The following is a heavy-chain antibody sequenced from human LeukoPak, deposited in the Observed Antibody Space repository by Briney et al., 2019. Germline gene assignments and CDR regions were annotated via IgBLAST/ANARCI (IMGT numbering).Heavy chain of an antibody. D-gene: IGHD6-19*01. CDR1: GYTFTSYD. Sequence: ASVRVSCTASGYTFTSYDINWVRQAPGQGLEWMGWMNTNSGNTAYAQKVQGRVTMTRNTSISTAYMELSSLRSEDTAVYYCARGKTRKRIAVAGLYYYYCYMDVWGKGTTVTVSS. CDR2: MNTNSGNT. V-gene: IGHV1-8*01. J-gene: IGHJ6*03. CDR3: ARGKTRKRIAVAGLYYYYCYMDV.